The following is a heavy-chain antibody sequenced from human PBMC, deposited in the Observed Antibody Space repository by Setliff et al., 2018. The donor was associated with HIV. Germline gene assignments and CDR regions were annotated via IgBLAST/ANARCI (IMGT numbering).Heavy chain of an antibody. CDR2: INHSGST. CDR3: GGNGYYSIDY. Sequence: PSETLSLTCAVYGGSFSGYYWSWIRQPPGKGLEWIGEINHSGSTNYNPSLKSRVTISVDTSKNQFSLKLSSVTAADTAVYYCGGNGYYSIDYWGQGTLVTVSS. CDR1: GGSFSGYY. D-gene: IGHD3-22*01. J-gene: IGHJ4*02. V-gene: IGHV4-34*01.